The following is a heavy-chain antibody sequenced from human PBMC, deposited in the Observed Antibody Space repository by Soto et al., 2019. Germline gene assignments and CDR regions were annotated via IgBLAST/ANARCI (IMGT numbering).Heavy chain of an antibody. Sequence: QVQLVESGGGVVRPGGSLRLSCTTSGFSFPSYAMHWVRQAPGKGLEWVAVISYDGSNKYYADSVKDRFTISRDNSKNTLYLRMTSLRADDTVVYYCARASGFSATRGYFDFWGQGTLVTVSS. CDR3: ARASGFSATRGYFDF. D-gene: IGHD3-10*01. CDR1: GFSFPSYA. CDR2: ISYDGSNK. J-gene: IGHJ4*02. V-gene: IGHV3-30-3*01.